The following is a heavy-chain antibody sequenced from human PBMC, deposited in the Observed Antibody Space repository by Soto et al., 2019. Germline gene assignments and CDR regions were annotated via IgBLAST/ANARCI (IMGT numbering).Heavy chain of an antibody. J-gene: IGHJ4*02. V-gene: IGHV3-23*01. CDR3: ATAVGSGYRFDY. D-gene: IGHD3-22*01. Sequence: EVQLLESGGGLVQPGGSLRLSCAASGFTFSSYAMSWVRQAPGKGLEWVSAISGSGGSTYYADSVKGRFTISRDNSKNTLYLQMNSLRAEDTAVYYCATAVGSGYRFDYWGQGTLVTVSS. CDR1: GFTFSSYA. CDR2: ISGSGGST.